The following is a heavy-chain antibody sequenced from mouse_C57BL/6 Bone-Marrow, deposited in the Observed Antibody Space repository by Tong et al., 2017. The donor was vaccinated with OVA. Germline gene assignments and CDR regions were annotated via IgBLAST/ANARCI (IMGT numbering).Heavy chain of an antibody. CDR3: ARLYDYDGFAY. V-gene: IGHV5-17*01. Sequence: EVQLQESGGGLVKPGGSLKLSCAASGFTFSDYGMHWVRQAPEKGLEWVAYISSGSSTIYYADTVKGRFTISRDNAKNTLFLQMTSLRSEDTALYYCARLYDYDGFAYWGQGTLVTVSA. D-gene: IGHD2-4*01. CDR1: GFTFSDYG. J-gene: IGHJ3*01. CDR2: ISSGSSTI.